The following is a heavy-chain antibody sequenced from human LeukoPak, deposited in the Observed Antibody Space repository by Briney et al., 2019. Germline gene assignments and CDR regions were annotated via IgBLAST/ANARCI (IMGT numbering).Heavy chain of an antibody. Sequence: GGSLRLSCAASGFTVGSSYMNWVRQAPGKGLEWVSVIYSGGTTYYADSVKGRFTISRDNAKNSLYLQMNSLRAEDTAVYYCARGLTIFGVVSGFDPWGQGTLVTVSS. CDR2: IYSGGTT. J-gene: IGHJ5*02. CDR1: GFTVGSSY. V-gene: IGHV3-53*01. D-gene: IGHD3-3*01. CDR3: ARGLTIFGVVSGFDP.